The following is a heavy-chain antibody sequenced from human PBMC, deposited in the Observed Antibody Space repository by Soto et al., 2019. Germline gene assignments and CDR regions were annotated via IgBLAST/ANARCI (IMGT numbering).Heavy chain of an antibody. J-gene: IGHJ4*02. CDR1: GYTFTSYG. CDR2: ISAYNGNT. D-gene: IGHD2-15*01. CDR3: ARDVNVGYCSGVSCYFQA. V-gene: IGHV1-18*01. Sequence: QVQLVQSGAEVKKPGASVKVSCKASGYTFTSYGISWVRQAPGQGLEWMGWISAYNGNTNYAQKLPGGVPMTTVTPTSSGCMERRSLRSEDPAVYYCARDVNVGYCSGVSCYFQARDQGTMVTVSS.